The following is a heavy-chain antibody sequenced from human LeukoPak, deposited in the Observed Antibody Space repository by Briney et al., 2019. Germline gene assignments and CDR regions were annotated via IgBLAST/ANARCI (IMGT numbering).Heavy chain of an antibody. D-gene: IGHD2-15*01. CDR1: GFTFSSYW. Sequence: AGGSLRLSCAASGFTFSSYWMHWVRQAPGKGLVWVSRINSDGSSTSYADSVKGRFTISRDNSKNTLYLQMNSLRAEDTAVYYCAKDCSGGSCYDAVFDYWGQGTLVTVSS. V-gene: IGHV3-74*01. CDR2: INSDGSST. J-gene: IGHJ4*02. CDR3: AKDCSGGSCYDAVFDY.